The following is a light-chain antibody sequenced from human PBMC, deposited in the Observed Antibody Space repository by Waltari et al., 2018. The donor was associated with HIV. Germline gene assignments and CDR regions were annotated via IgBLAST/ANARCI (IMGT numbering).Light chain of an antibody. Sequence: IVMTQSPLSLPVTPGESASISCRSSPTLLYSDGYKYLDWYQQKPGQSPRLLIYKTSNRASGVSDRFSGSASGTDFTLRISRVEAEDVGVYYCMQALQAYSFGQGTKLEIK. CDR3: MQALQAYS. V-gene: IGKV2-28*01. CDR1: PTLLYSDGYKY. J-gene: IGKJ2*01. CDR2: KTS.